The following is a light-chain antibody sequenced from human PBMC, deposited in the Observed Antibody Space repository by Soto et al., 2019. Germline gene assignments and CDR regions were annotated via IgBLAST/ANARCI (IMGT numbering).Light chain of an antibody. J-gene: IGKJ1*01. CDR3: QQYNYWPPWT. CDR2: GAS. Sequence: EIVMTQSPATLSVSPGERATLSCRASQSVSSNLAWFQQKPGQAPRLLIYGASTRATGIPARFSGSGSGTEFTLTISSLQSGDFAVYYCQQYNYWPPWTFGQGTKVEIK. V-gene: IGKV3-15*01. CDR1: QSVSSN.